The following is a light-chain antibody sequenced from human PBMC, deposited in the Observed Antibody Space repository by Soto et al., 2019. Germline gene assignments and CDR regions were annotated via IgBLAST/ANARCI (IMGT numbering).Light chain of an antibody. Sequence: EIVSTQSPGTLSLSPGERATLSCRASQSVRSNYLAWYQQKPGQAPRLLIFAASSRASDIPDRFSGSGAGTYFTLTISRLEPEDFAVYYCQQYGSSAPYTFGQRSNVDIK. J-gene: IGKJ2*01. V-gene: IGKV3-20*01. CDR1: QSVRSNY. CDR3: QQYGSSAPYT. CDR2: AAS.